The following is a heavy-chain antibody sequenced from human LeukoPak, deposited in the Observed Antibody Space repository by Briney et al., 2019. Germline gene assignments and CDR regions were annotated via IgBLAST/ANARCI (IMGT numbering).Heavy chain of an antibody. D-gene: IGHD5-12*01. CDR2: IWYDGSSK. J-gene: IGHJ2*01. CDR1: GFTFSSYG. Sequence: GGSLRLSCAASGFTFSSYGMHWVRQAPGKGLEWVAVIWYDGSSKYYADSVKGRFTISRDNSKNTLYLQMNSLRAEDTAVYYCARDANSGRVPHWYFDLWGRGTLVTVSS. CDR3: ARDANSGRVPHWYFDL. V-gene: IGHV3-33*01.